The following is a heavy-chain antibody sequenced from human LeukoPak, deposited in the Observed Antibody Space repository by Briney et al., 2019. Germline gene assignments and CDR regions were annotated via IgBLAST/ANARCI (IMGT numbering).Heavy chain of an antibody. CDR2: IRSSGGTT. CDR1: GFTFISYA. J-gene: IGHJ1*01. V-gene: IGHV3-64D*09. Sequence: GSLTLSCSASGFTFISYATRWVRQAPGKGLEYVSGIRSSGGTTYYADSVKGRFTISRDNSKNTLYLQMSSLRLEDTAVYYCVKNDHGDSPDSGPRTLVTVSS. CDR3: VKNDHGDSPD. D-gene: IGHD1-1*01.